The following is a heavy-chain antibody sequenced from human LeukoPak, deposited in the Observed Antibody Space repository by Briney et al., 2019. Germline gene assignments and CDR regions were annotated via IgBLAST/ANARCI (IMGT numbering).Heavy chain of an antibody. J-gene: IGHJ5*02. Sequence: GGSLRLSCAASGFTFSSYSMNWVRQAPGKGLEWVSYISSSSSTIYYADSVKGRFTISRDNSKNTLYLEMKSLRADDTALYYCAKVELSAAGGELDPWGQGTLVTVSS. D-gene: IGHD6-13*01. V-gene: IGHV3-48*01. CDR2: ISSSSSTI. CDR3: AKVELSAAGGELDP. CDR1: GFTFSSYS.